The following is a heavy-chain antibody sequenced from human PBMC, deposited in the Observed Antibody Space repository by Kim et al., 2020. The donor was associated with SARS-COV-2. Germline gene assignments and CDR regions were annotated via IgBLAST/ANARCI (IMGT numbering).Heavy chain of an antibody. Sequence: SVKVSCKASGGTFRNYPFIWVRQAPGQGLEWVGGIMPIFGTLNYAQKFQGRVTITADESTSTAYMALSSLRSEDTALYYCARGYYTSGNFLFFDSWGQGTLVTVSS. V-gene: IGHV1-69*13. D-gene: IGHD3-10*01. CDR3: ARGYYTSGNFLFFDS. J-gene: IGHJ4*02. CDR2: IMPIFGTL. CDR1: GGTFRNYP.